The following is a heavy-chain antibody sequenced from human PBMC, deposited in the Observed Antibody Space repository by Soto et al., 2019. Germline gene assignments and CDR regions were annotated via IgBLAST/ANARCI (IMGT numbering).Heavy chain of an antibody. J-gene: IGHJ6*02. CDR3: ARHTRSYYDILTGYYYYGMDV. Sequence: EVQLVQSGAEVKKPGESLKISCKGSGYSFTSYWIGWVRQMPGKGLEWMGIIYPGDSDIRYSPSFQGQVTISADKSISTAYLQWSSLKASDTAMYYCARHTRSYYDILTGYYYYGMDVWGQGTTVTVSS. CDR2: IYPGDSDI. D-gene: IGHD3-9*01. CDR1: GYSFTSYW. V-gene: IGHV5-51*01.